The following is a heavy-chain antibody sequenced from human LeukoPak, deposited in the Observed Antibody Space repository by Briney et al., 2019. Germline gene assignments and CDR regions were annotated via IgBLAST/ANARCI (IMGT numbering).Heavy chain of an antibody. V-gene: IGHV3-21*06. J-gene: IGHJ4*02. D-gene: IGHD4-11*01. CDR3: VRDLDTMTTACLVY. CDR1: GFTFRSYS. CDR2: ISSRSRHI. Sequence: GGCLRLSCAASGFTFRSYSMNWVRQAPGKGLEWVSSISSRSRHIYYAGSVKGRFTISRDDAGNLLSLQMNSLRAEDTAVYYCVRDLDTMTTACLVYWGQGTQVTVSS.